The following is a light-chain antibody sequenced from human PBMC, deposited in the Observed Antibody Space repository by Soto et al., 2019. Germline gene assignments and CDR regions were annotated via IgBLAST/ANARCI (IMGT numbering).Light chain of an antibody. CDR1: QSIGHF. V-gene: IGKV3-11*01. Sequence: DIMVTQSPATLSLSPGESATLSCRASQSIGHFLVWYQQKPGQAPRLLISDASKRATGIPARFSGIGSGTDFTLTINSLQPEDSAIYYCQQRSNWPVPFGGGTKVEIK. CDR2: DAS. J-gene: IGKJ4*01. CDR3: QQRSNWPVP.